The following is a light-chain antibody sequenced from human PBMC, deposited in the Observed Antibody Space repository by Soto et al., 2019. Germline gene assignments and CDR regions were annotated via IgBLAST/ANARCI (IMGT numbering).Light chain of an antibody. V-gene: IGKV3-20*01. Sequence: EVVLTQSPDTLSLPAGERATLSCGASQSISSYLAWYQQKPGRAPRLLIYGASSRATGILDRFSGSGSGTDFSLTISRLEPEDFAVYYCQQYGSSPLTFGGGTKVDIK. CDR3: QQYGSSPLT. CDR1: QSISSY. J-gene: IGKJ4*01. CDR2: GAS.